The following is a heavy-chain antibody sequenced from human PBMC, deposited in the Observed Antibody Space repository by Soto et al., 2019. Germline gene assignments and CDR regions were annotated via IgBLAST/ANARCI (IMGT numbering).Heavy chain of an antibody. D-gene: IGHD2-21*01. J-gene: IGHJ6*02. CDR3: ARSIVSGLMFPPGLDV. CDR1: GFSISSYW. CDR2: IFPGDPDV. Sequence: EVQLLQSGAQVKKPGESLKISCKGSGFSISSYWLGWVRQMPGKGLEWMGIIFPGDPDVRYNPSFQGQVTISADTSINPAYLQWTRLKASDTAMYYCARSIVSGLMFPPGLDVWGQGTTVTVSS. V-gene: IGHV5-51*01.